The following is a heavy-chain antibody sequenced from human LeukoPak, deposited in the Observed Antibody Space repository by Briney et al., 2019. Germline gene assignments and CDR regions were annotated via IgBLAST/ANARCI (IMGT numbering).Heavy chain of an antibody. J-gene: IGHJ4*02. CDR2: IYPGDSDT. CDR1: GYSFTSYW. D-gene: IGHD3-3*01. CDR3: ARRPYDFWSGSYYFDY. V-gene: IGHV5-51*01. Sequence: ESLKISCKGSGYSFTSYWIGWVRQMPGKGLEWMGIIYPGDSDTRYSPSFQGQVTISADKSISTAYLQWSSLKASDTAMYYCARRPYDFWSGSYYFDYWGQGTLVTVSS.